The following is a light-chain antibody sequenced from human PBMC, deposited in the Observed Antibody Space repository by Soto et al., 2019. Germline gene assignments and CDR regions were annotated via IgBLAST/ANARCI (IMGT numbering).Light chain of an antibody. V-gene: IGKV4-1*01. CDR3: PQYYLTQS. CDR2: WAS. CDR1: RSLFFSPARKDF. J-gene: IGKJ1*01. Sequence: EIVLTQSPESLAVSLGERATINCKSSRSLFFSPARKDFLGWFQKKPGQPPKLLIYWASTRASGVPERFVGSGSGTDFTLDITRLQAADVGVYYCPQYYLTQSFGQGTKV.